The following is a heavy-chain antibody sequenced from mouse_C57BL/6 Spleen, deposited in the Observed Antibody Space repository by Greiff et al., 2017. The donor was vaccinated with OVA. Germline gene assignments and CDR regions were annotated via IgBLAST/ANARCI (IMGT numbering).Heavy chain of an antibody. D-gene: IGHD1-1*01. V-gene: IGHV1-19*01. CDR2: INPYNGGT. Sequence: VQLQQSGPVLVKPGASVKMSCKASGYTFTDYYMNWVQQSHGKSLEWIGVINPYNGGTSYNQKFKGKATLTVDKSSSTAYMELNSLTSEDSAVYYCASLQAYYGSSRMDYWGQGTSVTVSS. CDR1: GYTFTDYY. CDR3: ASLQAYYGSSRMDY. J-gene: IGHJ4*01.